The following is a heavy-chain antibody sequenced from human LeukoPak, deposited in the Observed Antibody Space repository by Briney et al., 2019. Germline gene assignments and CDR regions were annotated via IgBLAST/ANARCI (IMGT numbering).Heavy chain of an antibody. D-gene: IGHD4-17*01. J-gene: IGHJ6*03. CDR3: ASCYGDYACDYYYYMDV. CDR1: GGSISSYY. CDR2: IYYSGST. V-gene: IGHV4-59*01. Sequence: SETLSLTCTVSGGSISSYYWSWIRQPPGKGLEWIGYIYYSGSTNYNPSLKSRVTISVDTSKNQFSLKLSSVTAADTAVYYCASCYGDYACDYYYYMDVWGKGTTVTISS.